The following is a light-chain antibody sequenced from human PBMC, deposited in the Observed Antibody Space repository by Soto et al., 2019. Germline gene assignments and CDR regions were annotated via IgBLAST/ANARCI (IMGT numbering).Light chain of an antibody. CDR2: KAP. CDR1: QSINDW. CDR3: QQYFGYPWT. Sequence: DIQMTQSPSTLSASVGDRVTITCRASQSINDWLAWYQQKPGKAPNLLIYKAPSLQSGVPSRFSGSGSGTEFTLTISSLQPDDFATFYCQQYFGYPWTFGQGTKVEIK. V-gene: IGKV1-5*03. J-gene: IGKJ1*01.